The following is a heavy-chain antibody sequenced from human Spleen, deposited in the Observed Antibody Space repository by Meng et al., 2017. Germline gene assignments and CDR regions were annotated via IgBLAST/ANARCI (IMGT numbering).Heavy chain of an antibody. V-gene: IGHV3-23*04. CDR3: AKDYSSLYGGYFDL. CDR2: FSNSGDSA. J-gene: IGHJ2*01. D-gene: IGHD3-16*02. Sequence: VDSVGSGVGVCRPGRSLTLSCADYEFTLRSYAINWVRQAPGKGLEWVSGFSNSGDSAYYAVSVKGRFTISRDNSKKTLHLQMNSLRAEDTALYYCAKDYSSLYGGYFDLWGRGTLVTVSS. CDR1: EFTLRSYA.